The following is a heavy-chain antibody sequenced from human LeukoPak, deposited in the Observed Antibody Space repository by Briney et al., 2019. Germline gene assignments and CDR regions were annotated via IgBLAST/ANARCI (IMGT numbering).Heavy chain of an antibody. J-gene: IGHJ4*02. Sequence: GGSLRLSCPASGFTFSNAWMSWVRQAPGKGLEWVGRIKSKTDGGTTDYAAPVKGRFTISRDDSKNTLYLQMNSLKTEDTAVYYCTTGAITFGGVIAPVWGQGTLVTVSS. V-gene: IGHV3-15*01. D-gene: IGHD3-16*02. CDR1: GFTFSNAW. CDR2: IKSKTDGGTT. CDR3: TTGAITFGGVIAPV.